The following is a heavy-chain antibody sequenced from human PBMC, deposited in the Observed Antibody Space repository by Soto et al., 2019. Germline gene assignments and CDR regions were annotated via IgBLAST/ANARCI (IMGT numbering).Heavy chain of an antibody. CDR2: IYYGGST. V-gene: IGHV4-59*01. CDR3: ARTLFGWGMWFDP. J-gene: IGHJ5*02. D-gene: IGHD3-10*02. Sequence: QVQLQESGPGLVKPSETLSLTCTVSGGSISSYYWSWIRQPPGKGLEWIGYIYYGGSTNYNPSLKSRVTISVDTSKNQFSLKLSSVTAADTAVYYCARTLFGWGMWFDPWGQGTLVTVSS. CDR1: GGSISSYY.